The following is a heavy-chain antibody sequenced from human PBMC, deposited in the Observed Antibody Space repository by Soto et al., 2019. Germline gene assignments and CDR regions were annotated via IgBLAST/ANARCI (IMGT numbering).Heavy chain of an antibody. V-gene: IGHV1-18*01. D-gene: IGHD2-15*01. CDR1: GYTFIRYG. Sequence: ASVKVSCKASGYTFIRYGISWVRQAPGQGLEWMGWISAFNDNTRYAQNLQARVTMTTDTSTSTAYMELRSLRSEDTAVYYCARDRGDIVVVVAAPVKWFDPWGQGTLVTGSS. CDR3: ARDRGDIVVVVAAPVKWFDP. CDR2: ISAFNDNT. J-gene: IGHJ5*02.